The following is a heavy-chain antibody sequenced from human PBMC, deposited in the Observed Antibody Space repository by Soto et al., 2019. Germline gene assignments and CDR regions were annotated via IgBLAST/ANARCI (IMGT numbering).Heavy chain of an antibody. CDR3: ARERRGDGNAEL. CDR1: GFTGSTSR. J-gene: IGHJ4*02. CDR2: IYSGGNT. Sequence: DVQVVESGGGLVLPGGSLRLSCAASGFTGSTSRMSWFRQSPGKGLEWVSVIYSGGNTYYADSVKGRFTISRDNSQNTLYIQMNSLSAEDTAVYYCARERRGDGNAELWGQGTLVTVSS. V-gene: IGHV3-66*01. D-gene: IGHD1-7*01.